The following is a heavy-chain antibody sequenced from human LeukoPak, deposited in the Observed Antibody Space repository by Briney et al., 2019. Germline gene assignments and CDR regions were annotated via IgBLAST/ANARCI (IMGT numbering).Heavy chain of an antibody. CDR1: GGSVSSGSYY. J-gene: IGHJ4*02. CDR2: IYDSGST. CDR3: AREGGYSYGTFDY. D-gene: IGHD5-18*01. Sequence: VKPSETLSLTCTVSGGSVSSGSYYWSWIRQPPGKGLEWIGYIYDSGSTNYNPSLKSRVTISVDTSKNQISLKLSYVTAVDTAVYYCAREGGYSYGTFDYWGQGTLVTVSS. V-gene: IGHV4-61*01.